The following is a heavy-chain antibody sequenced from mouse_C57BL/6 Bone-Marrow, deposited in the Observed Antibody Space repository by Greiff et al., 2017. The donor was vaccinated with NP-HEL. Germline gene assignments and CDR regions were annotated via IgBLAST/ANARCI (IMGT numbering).Heavy chain of an antibody. J-gene: IGHJ3*01. Sequence: VKLQESGAELMKPGASVKLSCKATGYTFTGYWIEWVKQRPGHGLEWIGEILPGSGSTNYNEKFKGKATFTADTSSNTAYMQLSSLTTEDSAIYYCARGKGWLLAYWGQGTLVTVSA. CDR3: ARGKGWLLAY. CDR2: ILPGSGST. D-gene: IGHD2-3*01. V-gene: IGHV1-9*01. CDR1: GYTFTGYW.